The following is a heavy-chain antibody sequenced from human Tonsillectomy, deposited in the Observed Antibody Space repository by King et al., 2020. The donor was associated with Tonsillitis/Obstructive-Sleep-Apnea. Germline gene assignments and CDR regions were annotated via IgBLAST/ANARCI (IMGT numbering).Heavy chain of an antibody. D-gene: IGHD6-19*01. CDR2: ISSSSSTI. CDR1: GFTFSSYS. CDR3: ARAAQWLAPGGGYYFDY. V-gene: IGHV3-48*02. Sequence: QLVQSGGGLVQPGGSLRLSCAASGFTFSSYSMNWVRQAPGKGLEWVSYISSSSSTIYYADSVKGRFTISRDNAKNSLYLQMNSLRDEDTAVYYCARAAQWLAPGGGYYFDYWGQGTLVTVSS. J-gene: IGHJ4*02.